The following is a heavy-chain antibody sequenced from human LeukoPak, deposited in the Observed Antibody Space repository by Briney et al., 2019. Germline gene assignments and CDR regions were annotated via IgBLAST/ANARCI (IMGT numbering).Heavy chain of an antibody. J-gene: IGHJ4*02. V-gene: IGHV3-30*04. D-gene: IGHD2-15*01. CDR1: GFTLSSYA. CDR2: ISYDGTNK. CDR3: AKDIESRGYFDC. Sequence: GGSLRLSCAASGFTLSSYAMHWVRQAPGKGLEWVAVISYDGTNKFYADSVKGRFTISRDNSKNTLYLQLNSLRAEDTAVYYCAKDIESRGYFDCWGQGTLVTVSS.